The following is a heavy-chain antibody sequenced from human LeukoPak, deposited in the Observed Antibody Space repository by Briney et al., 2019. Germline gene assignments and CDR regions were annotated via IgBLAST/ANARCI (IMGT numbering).Heavy chain of an antibody. CDR2: ILYDGGNK. D-gene: IGHD4-17*01. J-gene: IGHJ6*02. Sequence: GGSLRLSCADSGFTFSSYGMNWVRQAPGKGVEWVAVILYDGGNKYYADSVKGRFTISRDNTKNKLYLQMNSLMAESTPVFYCAKDSCGDFSHGIDVWGQGTTVTVSS. CDR3: AKDSCGDFSHGIDV. V-gene: IGHV3-30*18. CDR1: GFTFSSYG.